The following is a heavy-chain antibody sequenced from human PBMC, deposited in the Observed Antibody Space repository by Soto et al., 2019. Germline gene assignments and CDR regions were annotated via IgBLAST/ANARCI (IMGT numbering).Heavy chain of an antibody. V-gene: IGHV4-39*01. J-gene: IGHJ5*02. D-gene: IGHD3-3*02. CDR3: ASPKIAFYNWFDP. CDR1: GDSISNSSYY. CDR2: IYYSGST. Sequence: SETQSLTCSVSGDSISNSSYYWGWIRQPPGKGLEWIGSIYYSGSTYYNPSLKSRVTISVDTSKNQFSLKLSSVTAADTAVYYCASPKIAFYNWFDPWGQGTLVTVS.